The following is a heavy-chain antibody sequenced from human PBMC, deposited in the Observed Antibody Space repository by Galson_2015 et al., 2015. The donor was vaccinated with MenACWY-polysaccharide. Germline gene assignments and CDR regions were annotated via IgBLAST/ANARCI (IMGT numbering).Heavy chain of an antibody. Sequence: SVKVSCKASGYTFTGYSMHWVRQAPGQGLEWMGWINPNSGGTNYAQKFQGWVTMTRDTSISTAYMELSRLRSDDTAVYYCARGAAAGTNYYYYYYMDVWGKGTTVTVSS. V-gene: IGHV1-2*04. D-gene: IGHD6-13*01. CDR2: INPNSGGT. J-gene: IGHJ6*03. CDR3: ARGAAAGTNYYYYYYMDV. CDR1: GYTFTGYS.